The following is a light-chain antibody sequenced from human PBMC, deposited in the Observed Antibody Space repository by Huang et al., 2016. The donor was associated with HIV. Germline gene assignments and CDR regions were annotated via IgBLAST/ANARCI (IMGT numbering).Light chain of an antibody. CDR1: QSLNNN. CDR2: SAS. J-gene: IGKJ4*01. Sequence: ENVMTQSPATLSVSPGERATLSCRASQSLNNNLAWYQQKPGQAPRLLFYSASSRATGVPARISASGSGTEFTLTISSLQSEDFALYYCQQFNNWPPTFGGGTRVEIK. V-gene: IGKV3-15*01. CDR3: QQFNNWPPT.